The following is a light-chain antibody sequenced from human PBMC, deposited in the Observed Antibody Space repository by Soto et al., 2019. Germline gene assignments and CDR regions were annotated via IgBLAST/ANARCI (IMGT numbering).Light chain of an antibody. CDR2: DVN. CDR3: SSYSTTNILV. J-gene: IGLJ1*01. CDR1: SSDVGAYEH. Sequence: QSALTQPASVSGSPGQSVTISCTGASSDVGAYEHVSGYQQHPGRAPKLILYDVNNRPSGVSNHFSGSKSGNTASLVISGLQANDEADYYCSSYSTTNILVFGSGTKATVL. V-gene: IGLV2-14*03.